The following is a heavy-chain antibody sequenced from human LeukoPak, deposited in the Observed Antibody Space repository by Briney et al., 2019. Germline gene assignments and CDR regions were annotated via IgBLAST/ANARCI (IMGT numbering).Heavy chain of an antibody. CDR3: ARDWFGSGGSYYGGALDI. CDR1: GGSISSSSYY. D-gene: IGHD1-26*01. CDR2: IYYSGST. Sequence: PSETLSLTCTVSGGSISSSSYYWGWIRQPPGTGLEWIGSIYYSGSTYYNPSLKSRVTISVDTSKNQFSLKLSSVTAADTAVYYCARDWFGSGGSYYGGALDIWGQGTMVTVSS. J-gene: IGHJ3*02. V-gene: IGHV4-39*07.